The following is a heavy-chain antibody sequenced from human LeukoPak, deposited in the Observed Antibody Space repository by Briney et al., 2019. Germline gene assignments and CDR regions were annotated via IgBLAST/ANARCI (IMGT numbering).Heavy chain of an antibody. CDR2: IKQDGSEK. J-gene: IGHJ5*02. CDR3: ARLGGLPSSSWYSAGFDP. Sequence: PGGSLRLSCEASGFTFSNYAMSWVRQAPGKGLEWVANIKQDGSEKYYVDSVKGRFTISRDNAKNSLYLQMNSLRAEDTAVYYCARLGGLPSSSWYSAGFDPWGQGTLVTVSS. V-gene: IGHV3-7*01. D-gene: IGHD6-13*01. CDR1: GFTFSNYA.